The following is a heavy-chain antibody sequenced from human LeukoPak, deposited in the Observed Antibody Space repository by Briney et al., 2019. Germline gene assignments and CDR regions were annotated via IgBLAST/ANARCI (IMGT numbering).Heavy chain of an antibody. D-gene: IGHD6-19*01. J-gene: IGHJ4*02. Sequence: PGGSLRLSCAASGFTFTSYGISWVRQAPGQGLEWMGWISAYNGNTNYAQKLQGRVTMTTDTSTSTAYMELRSLRSDDTAVYYCARDFPYSSGWQGFDYWGQGTLVTVSS. CDR3: ARDFPYSSGWQGFDY. CDR1: GFTFTSYG. V-gene: IGHV1-18*01. CDR2: ISAYNGNT.